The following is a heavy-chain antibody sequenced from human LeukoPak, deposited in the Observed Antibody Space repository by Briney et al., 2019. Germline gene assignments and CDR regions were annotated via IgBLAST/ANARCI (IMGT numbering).Heavy chain of an antibody. V-gene: IGHV4-59*08. J-gene: IGHJ4*02. CDR2: IYYSGGT. D-gene: IGHD3-10*01. Sequence: PSGTLSLTCTVSGGSISSYYWSWIRQPPGKGLEWIGYIYYSGGTNYNPSLKSRVTISVDTSKNQFSLKLSSVTAADTAVYYCARLGTLWFGELSQYYFDYWGQGTLVTVSS. CDR3: ARLGTLWFGELSQYYFDY. CDR1: GGSISSYY.